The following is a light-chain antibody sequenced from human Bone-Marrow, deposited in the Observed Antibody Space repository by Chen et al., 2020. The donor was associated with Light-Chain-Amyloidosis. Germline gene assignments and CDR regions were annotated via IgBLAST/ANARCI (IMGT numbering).Light chain of an antibody. J-gene: IGLJ2*01. Sequence: SYELTQPPSVSVSPGQTARITCSGDDLPTKYAYWYQQKQGQAPVLVIHRDTERPSGISERLSGSSSGATATWTISGVQAEDGADYHCGSADSSGTYEVIFGGGTKLTVL. CDR2: RDT. CDR3: GSADSSGTYEVI. V-gene: IGLV3-25*03. CDR1: DLPTKY.